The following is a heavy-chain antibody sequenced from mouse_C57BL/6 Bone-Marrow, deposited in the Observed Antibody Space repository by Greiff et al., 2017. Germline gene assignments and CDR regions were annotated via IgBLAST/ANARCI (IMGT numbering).Heavy chain of an antibody. J-gene: IGHJ2*01. CDR2: IWSGGST. CDR3: ARRGTSSDSSGHAYFDY. CDR1: GFSLTSYG. D-gene: IGHD3-2*02. V-gene: IGHV2-2*01. Sequence: VQLQQSGPGLVQPSQSLSITCTVSGFSLTSYGVHWVRQSPGKGLEWLGVIWSGGSTDYNAAFISRLSISKDNSKSQVFFKMNSLQADDTAIYYCARRGTSSDSSGHAYFDYWGQGTTLTVSS.